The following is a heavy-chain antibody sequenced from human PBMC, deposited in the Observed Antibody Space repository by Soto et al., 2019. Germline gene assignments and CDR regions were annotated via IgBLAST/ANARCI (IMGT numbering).Heavy chain of an antibody. CDR3: ARGWYRSGGDFDS. Sequence: QVQLVESGGGVVQPGRSLRLSGAASGFTFSNYGMHWVRQAPGKGLEWVAIIWYDGSNKYYAESVKGRFTISRDNSKNILYLQMNSLRVEDTAVYYCARGWYRSGGDFDSWGQGTLVTVSS. CDR1: GFTFSNYG. V-gene: IGHV3-33*01. CDR2: IWYDGSNK. J-gene: IGHJ4*02. D-gene: IGHD6-19*01.